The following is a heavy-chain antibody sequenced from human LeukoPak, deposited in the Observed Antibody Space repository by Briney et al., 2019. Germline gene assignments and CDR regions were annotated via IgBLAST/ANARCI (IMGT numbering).Heavy chain of an antibody. D-gene: IGHD4-17*01. CDR2: ISAYNGNT. CDR1: GYTFTSYG. Sequence: ASVKVSCKASGYTFTSYGISWVRQAPGQGLEWMGWISAYNGNTNYAQKLRGRVTMTTDTSTSTAYMELRSLRSDDTAVYYCARDPGYGDYLWFDPWGQGTLVTVSS. J-gene: IGHJ5*02. V-gene: IGHV1-18*01. CDR3: ARDPGYGDYLWFDP.